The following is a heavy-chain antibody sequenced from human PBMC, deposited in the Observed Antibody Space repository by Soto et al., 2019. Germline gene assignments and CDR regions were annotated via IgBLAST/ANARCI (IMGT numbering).Heavy chain of an antibody. D-gene: IGHD2-8*01. V-gene: IGHV3-23*01. J-gene: IGHJ6*03. CDR1: GFTFSSYA. CDR2: ISVSGGST. Sequence: PGGSLRLSCAASGFTFSSYAMSWVRQAPGKGLEWLSAISVSGGSTYYADSVKGRFTISRDNSKNTLYLQMNSLRAEDTAVYYCAKNELDCTNGVCYGRDGYYYYYYMDVWGKGTTVTVS. CDR3: AKNELDCTNGVCYGRDGYYYYYYMDV.